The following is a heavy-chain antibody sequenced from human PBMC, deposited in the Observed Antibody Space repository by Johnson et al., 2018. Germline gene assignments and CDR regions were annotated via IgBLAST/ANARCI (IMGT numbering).Heavy chain of an antibody. Sequence: VQLLESGGGLVQPGGSXRLSCAASGFTFSSYAMSWVRQAPGKGLEWVSAISGSGGSTYYADPVKGRFTISRDNSKNTLYLKMNSLRAEATAVYYCAKGRTVLWFGELDVWGKGTTVTVSS. CDR1: GFTFSSYA. J-gene: IGHJ6*04. CDR2: ISGSGGST. CDR3: AKGRTVLWFGELDV. D-gene: IGHD3-10*01. V-gene: IGHV3-23*01.